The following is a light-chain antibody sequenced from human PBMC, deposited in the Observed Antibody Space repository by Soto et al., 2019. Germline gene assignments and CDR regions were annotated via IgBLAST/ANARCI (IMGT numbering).Light chain of an antibody. CDR1: ALPKKY. V-gene: IGLV3-10*01. Sequence: SYELTQAPSVSVSPGQTARITCSGDALPKKYAYWYQQKSGQAPVLVIYEDTKRPSGIPERFSGSSSGTMATLTISGAQVEDEGDYYCYSRDTTGNHRVFGGGTKLTVL. CDR2: EDT. J-gene: IGLJ2*01. CDR3: YSRDTTGNHRV.